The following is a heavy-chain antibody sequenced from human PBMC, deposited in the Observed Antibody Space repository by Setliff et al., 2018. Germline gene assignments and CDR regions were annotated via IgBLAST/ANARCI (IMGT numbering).Heavy chain of an antibody. V-gene: IGHV4-59*08. CDR2: ISYSGIT. D-gene: IGHD1-1*01. CDR3: ARTGTYRYFDS. J-gene: IGHJ4*02. Sequence: SETLSLTCNVSGASVSSHYWDWIRQPPGKGLEWIGFISYSGITTYNVSLKSRVTMSVDTSKNQFSLQLTSVTAADTAVYYCARTGTYRYFDSWGQGTRVTAPQ. CDR1: GASVSSHY.